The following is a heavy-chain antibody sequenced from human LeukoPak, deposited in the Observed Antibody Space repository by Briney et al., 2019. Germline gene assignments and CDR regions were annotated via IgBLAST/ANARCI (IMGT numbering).Heavy chain of an antibody. CDR1: GYSISSGYY. V-gene: IGHV4-38-2*02. D-gene: IGHD3-10*01. Sequence: SETLSLTCTVSGYSISSGYYWGWIRQPPRKGLEWIGSIYHSGSTHYNPSLKSRVTISVDTSKNQFSLKLSSVTAADTAVYYCARETPLLWFGELLYGWFDPWGQGTLVTVSS. CDR3: ARETPLLWFGELLYGWFDP. CDR2: IYHSGST. J-gene: IGHJ5*02.